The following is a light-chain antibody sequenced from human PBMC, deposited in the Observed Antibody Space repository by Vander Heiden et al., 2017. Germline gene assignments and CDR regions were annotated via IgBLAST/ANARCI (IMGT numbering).Light chain of an antibody. Sequence: IVRPRSPPPFPETPGEAAAISCRSSQSLLNRNGKTYLDWYLQKPGQSPQLLIYLGSNRASGVPDRISGRGSGTDFTLKISRVEAEDVGVYYCMQALRTPLTFGGGTKVEIK. CDR2: LGS. CDR3: MQALRTPLT. J-gene: IGKJ4*01. CDR1: QSLLNRNGKTY. V-gene: IGKV2-28*01.